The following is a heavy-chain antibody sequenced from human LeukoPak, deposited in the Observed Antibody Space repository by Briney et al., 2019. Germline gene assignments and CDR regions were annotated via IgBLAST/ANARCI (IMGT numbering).Heavy chain of an antibody. J-gene: IGHJ3*02. Sequence: GGSLRLSCAASGFTFSSYAMSWVRQAPGKGLEWVANIKQDGSEKYYVASVKGRFTISRDNAKNSLYLQMNSLRAEYTAVYYCARGQRNGYNYGAFDIWGQGTMVTVSS. D-gene: IGHD5-24*01. CDR3: ARGQRNGYNYGAFDI. CDR2: IKQDGSEK. CDR1: GFTFSSYA. V-gene: IGHV3-7*01.